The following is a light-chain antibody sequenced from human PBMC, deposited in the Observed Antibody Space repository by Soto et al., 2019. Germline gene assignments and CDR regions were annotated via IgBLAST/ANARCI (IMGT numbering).Light chain of an antibody. CDR2: GAS. V-gene: IGKV3-15*01. CDR3: QQYNNWPLIT. Sequence: EIVLTQSPGTLSLSPGERATLSCRASQSVCYNYLAWYQQKPGQAPRLLIYGASTRATGIPARFSGSGSGTEFTLTISSLQSEDFAVYYCQQYNNWPLITFGQGTRLEIK. J-gene: IGKJ5*01. CDR1: QSVCYN.